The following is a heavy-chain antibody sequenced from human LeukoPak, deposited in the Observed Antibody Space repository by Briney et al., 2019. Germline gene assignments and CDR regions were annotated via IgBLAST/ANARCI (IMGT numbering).Heavy chain of an antibody. CDR1: GGTFSSYA. V-gene: IGHV1-69*06. D-gene: IGHD5-18*01. CDR3: AREGDTRLGWFDP. CDR2: IIPIFGTA. Sequence: SVKVSCKASGGTFSSYAISWVRQAPGQGLEWMGGIIPIFGTANYALKFQGRVTITADKSTSTAYMELSSLTSEDTAVYYCAREGDTRLGWFDPQGQPTLATVS. J-gene: IGHJ5*02.